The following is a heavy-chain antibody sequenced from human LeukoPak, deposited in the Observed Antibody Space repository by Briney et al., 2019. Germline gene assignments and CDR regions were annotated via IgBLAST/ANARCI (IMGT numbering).Heavy chain of an antibody. Sequence: ASVKVSCKASGYTFTGYYMHWVRQAPGQGLEWMGWINPNSGGTNYAQKFQGRVTTTRDTSISTAYMELSRLRSDDTAVYYCARSVAVVAATPVGYWGQGTLVTVSS. J-gene: IGHJ4*02. CDR1: GYTFTGYY. CDR3: ARSVAVVAATPVGY. D-gene: IGHD2-15*01. CDR2: INPNSGGT. V-gene: IGHV1-2*02.